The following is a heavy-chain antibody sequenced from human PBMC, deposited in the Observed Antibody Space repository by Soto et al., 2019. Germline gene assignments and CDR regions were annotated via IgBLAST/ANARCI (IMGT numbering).Heavy chain of an antibody. Sequence: SVKVSCKASGGTFSSYAISWVRQAPGQGLEWMGGIIPIFGTANYAQKFQGRVTITADESTSTAYMELSSLRSEDTAVYYCAVPGVSSGWPPDYWGQGTLVTVSS. V-gene: IGHV1-69*13. CDR2: IIPIFGTA. D-gene: IGHD6-19*01. CDR1: GGTFSSYA. CDR3: AVPGVSSGWPPDY. J-gene: IGHJ4*02.